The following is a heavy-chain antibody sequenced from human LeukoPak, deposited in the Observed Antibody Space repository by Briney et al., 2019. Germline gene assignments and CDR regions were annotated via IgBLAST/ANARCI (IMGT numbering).Heavy chain of an antibody. J-gene: IGHJ4*02. CDR1: GFTVSSNY. CDR3: ARRAPSHDFDD. CDR2: IYSGGST. Sequence: GGSLRLSCAASGFTVSSNYMSWVRQAPGKGLEWVSIIYSGGSTFYADSVKGRFTISRDNSKNTLYLQMNSLRVEDTALYYCARRAPSHDFDDWGQGTLVTVSS. V-gene: IGHV3-53*01.